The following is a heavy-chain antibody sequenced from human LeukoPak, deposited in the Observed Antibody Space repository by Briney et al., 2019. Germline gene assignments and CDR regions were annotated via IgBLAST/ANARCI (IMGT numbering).Heavy chain of an antibody. Sequence: PGGSLRLSCAASGFTFSKDDFHWVRQAPGKSLEWVAAIGVTGDTYYAHSVKGRLTISREGAANSVYLQMRSLGAGDTALYYCTKEFCGSRDACAGGSYYDFWGRGALVTVSS. V-gene: IGHV3-13*01. CDR3: TKEFCGSRDACAGGSYYDF. CDR2: IGVTGDT. J-gene: IGHJ2*01. D-gene: IGHD2-15*01. CDR1: GFTFSKDD.